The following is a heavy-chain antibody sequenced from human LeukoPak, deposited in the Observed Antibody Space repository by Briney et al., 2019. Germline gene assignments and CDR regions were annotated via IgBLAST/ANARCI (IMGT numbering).Heavy chain of an antibody. D-gene: IGHD2-21*02. Sequence: SETLSLTCTVSGGSISSYYWSWIRQPPGKGLEWIGYIYYSGSTNYNPSLKSRVTISVDTSKNQFSLKLSSVTSADTAVYYCARCGGDCYYSPAFYIWGHGTIVTVSS. J-gene: IGHJ3*02. CDR2: IYYSGST. CDR1: GGSISSYY. CDR3: ARCGGDCYYSPAFYI. V-gene: IGHV4-59*01.